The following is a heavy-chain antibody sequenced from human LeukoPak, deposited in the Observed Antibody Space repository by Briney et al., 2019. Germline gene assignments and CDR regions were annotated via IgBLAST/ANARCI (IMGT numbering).Heavy chain of an antibody. Sequence: GGSLRLSCAASGFTFSNHAMTWIRQAPGKGLEWVSGISISGHKTYYADSVKGRFTISRDNSKNTVSLQMNTLRVDDTAVYYCANEEVPNDYWGQGTLVTVSS. J-gene: IGHJ4*02. CDR1: GFTFSNHA. D-gene: IGHD1-1*01. CDR2: ISISGHKT. CDR3: ANEEVPNDY. V-gene: IGHV3-23*01.